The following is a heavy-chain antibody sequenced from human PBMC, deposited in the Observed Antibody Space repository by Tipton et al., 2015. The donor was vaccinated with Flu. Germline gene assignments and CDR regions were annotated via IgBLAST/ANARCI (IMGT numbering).Heavy chain of an antibody. CDR3: ARETTTVTTIDY. CDR2: IYRSGST. CDR1: GDAIGSRYY. J-gene: IGHJ4*02. V-gene: IGHV4-38-2*02. D-gene: IGHD4-17*01. Sequence: TLSLTCSVSGDAIGSRYYWGWVRRPPGKGLEWIGTIYRSGSTYYNPSLKSRLTISVDTSKNQFSLKLSSVTAADTAVYYCARETTTVTTIDYWGQGTLVAVSS.